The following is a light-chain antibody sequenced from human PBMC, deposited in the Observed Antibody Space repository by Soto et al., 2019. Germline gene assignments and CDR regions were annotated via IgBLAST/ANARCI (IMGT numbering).Light chain of an antibody. Sequence: DIQMTQSPSSLSASVGDRVTITCQASQDISNYLNWYQQKPGKAPKLLIYDASNLETGVPSRFSGSGSGTDFTFTIWSLQAEDIATYYCQQYDNLPLTFGGGTKVEIK. J-gene: IGKJ4*01. CDR2: DAS. CDR1: QDISNY. CDR3: QQYDNLPLT. V-gene: IGKV1-33*01.